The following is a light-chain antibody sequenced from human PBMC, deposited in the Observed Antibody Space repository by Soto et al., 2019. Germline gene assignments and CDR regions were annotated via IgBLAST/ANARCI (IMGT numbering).Light chain of an antibody. J-gene: IGKJ4*01. CDR1: QSISNW. V-gene: IGKV1-12*01. CDR3: LQDYNYPRS. Sequence: DIQMTQSPSSVSASAGYIVTMTFLASQSISNWLAWYQQRPGKAPKLLIYAASSLQSGVPSRFSGSGSGTEFTLTISSLQPEDFATYYCLQDYNYPRSFGGGTKVDI. CDR2: AAS.